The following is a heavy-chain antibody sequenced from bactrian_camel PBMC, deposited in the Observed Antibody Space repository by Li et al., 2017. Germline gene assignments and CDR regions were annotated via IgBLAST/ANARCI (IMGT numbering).Heavy chain of an antibody. CDR2: IYTSANST. V-gene: IGHV3-2*01. D-gene: IGHD6*01. J-gene: IGHJ6*01. CDR1: TATINTYY. CDR3: AAGREPLIGGRSGGRWFLGRHFGY. Sequence: VQLVESGGGSVQAGGSLTLSCVASTATINTYYMGWFRQAPGKGLEWVSSIYTSANSTYYADSVKGRFTISRDNARNTLYLQMNSLKPEDTAMYYCAAGREPLIGGRSGGRWFLGRHFGYWGQGTQVTVS.